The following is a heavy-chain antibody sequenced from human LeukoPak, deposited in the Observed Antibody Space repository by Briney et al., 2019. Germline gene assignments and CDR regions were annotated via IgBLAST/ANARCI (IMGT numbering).Heavy chain of an antibody. D-gene: IGHD2-15*01. CDR1: GFTVSSNY. CDR3: ARDYCSGGTCYSGYGY. J-gene: IGHJ4*02. CDR2: IYSGGST. V-gene: IGHV3-53*01. Sequence: PGGSLRLSCAASGFTVSSNYMSWVRPAPGKGLEWVSVIYSGGSTYYADSVKGRFTISRDNSKNTLYLQMNSLRAEDTAVYYCARDYCSGGTCYSGYGYWGQGTLVTVSS.